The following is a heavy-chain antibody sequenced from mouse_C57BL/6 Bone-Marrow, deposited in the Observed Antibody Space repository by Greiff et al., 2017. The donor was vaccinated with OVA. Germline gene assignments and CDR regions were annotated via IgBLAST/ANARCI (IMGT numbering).Heavy chain of an antibody. J-gene: IGHJ4*01. D-gene: IGHD5-5*01. CDR2: IYPGGGYT. Sequence: VQLVESGAELVRPGTSVKMSCKASGYTFTNYWIGWAKQRPGHGLEWIGDIYPGGGYTNYNEKFKGKATLTADKSSSTAYMQFSSLTSEDSAIYYCARGSATFHYYAMDYWGQGTSVTVSS. CDR1: GYTFTNYW. V-gene: IGHV1-63*01. CDR3: ARGSATFHYYAMDY.